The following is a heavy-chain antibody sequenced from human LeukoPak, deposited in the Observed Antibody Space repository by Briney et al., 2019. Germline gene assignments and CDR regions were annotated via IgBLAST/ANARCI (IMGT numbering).Heavy chain of an antibody. CDR1: GFTVSSNY. CDR2: IYSGGTT. D-gene: IGHD5-12*01. J-gene: IGHJ6*02. Sequence: GGSLRLSCAASGFTVSSNYMSWVRQAPGKGLEWVSVIYSGGTTYYADSVKGRFSISRDNSKNTLYLQMNSLRAEDTAVYYCARENIEAAAGVYYYHGMDVWGQGTTVTVSS. V-gene: IGHV3-53*01. CDR3: ARENIEAAAGVYYYHGMDV.